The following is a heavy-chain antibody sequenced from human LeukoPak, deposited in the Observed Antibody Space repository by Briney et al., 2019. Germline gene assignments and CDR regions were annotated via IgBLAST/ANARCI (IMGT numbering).Heavy chain of an antibody. Sequence: GGSLRLSCAASGFTFSSYEMNRVRQAPGKGLEWVSYISSSGSTIYYADSVKGRFTISRDNAKNSLYLQMNSLRAEDTAVYYCARDGIAAGGLRYYYYMDVWGKGTTVTISS. CDR2: ISSSGSTI. CDR1: GFTFSSYE. CDR3: ARDGIAAGGLRYYYYMDV. D-gene: IGHD6-13*01. V-gene: IGHV3-48*03. J-gene: IGHJ6*03.